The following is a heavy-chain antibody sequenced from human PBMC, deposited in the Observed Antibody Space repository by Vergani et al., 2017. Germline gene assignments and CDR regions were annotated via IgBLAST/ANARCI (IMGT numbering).Heavy chain of an antibody. J-gene: IGHJ6*03. CDR3: ATLGYCSSTSCSIGGYYYYYYYMDV. D-gene: IGHD2-2*01. CDR1: GYTFTGYY. V-gene: IGHV1-2*02. Sequence: QVQLLQSGAEVKKPGASVKVSCKASGYTFTGYYMHWVRQAPGQGLEWMGWINPNSGGTNYAQKFPGRVTMTRDTSISTAYMELSRLRSDDTAVYYCATLGYCSSTSCSIGGYYYYYYYMDVWGKGTTVTVSS. CDR2: INPNSGGT.